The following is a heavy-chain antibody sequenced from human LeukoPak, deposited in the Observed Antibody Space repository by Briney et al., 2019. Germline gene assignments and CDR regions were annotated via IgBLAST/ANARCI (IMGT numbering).Heavy chain of an antibody. D-gene: IGHD3-3*01. Sequence: GGSLRLSCSASGFIFSNYGMYWVRQAPGKGLEFVSAISSDGDNTFYADSVKGRFTISRDNSKNTLYLQINNPRVEDTAVYYCAKRYYDFPLDYWGQGTLVTVSS. J-gene: IGHJ4*02. CDR2: ISSDGDNT. CDR1: GFIFSNYG. V-gene: IGHV3-64*04. CDR3: AKRYYDFPLDY.